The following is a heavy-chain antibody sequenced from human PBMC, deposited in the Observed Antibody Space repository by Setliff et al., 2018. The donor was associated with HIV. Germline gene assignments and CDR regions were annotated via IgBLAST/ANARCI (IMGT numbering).Heavy chain of an antibody. CDR3: ARYNWNPLGYRFDY. CDR1: GLSFSSYV. J-gene: IGHJ4*02. D-gene: IGHD1-20*01. CDR2: ISGSGGST. Sequence: LRLSCAASGLSFSSYVMSWVRQAPGKGLEWVSGISGSGGSTYYADSVKGRFTIPRDNSKNKVYLQMNNLRAEDTAVYYCARYNWNPLGYRFDYWGQGTLVTVSS. V-gene: IGHV3-23*01.